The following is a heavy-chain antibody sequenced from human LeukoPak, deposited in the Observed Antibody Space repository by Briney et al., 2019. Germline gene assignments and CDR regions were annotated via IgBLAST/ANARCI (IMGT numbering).Heavy chain of an antibody. D-gene: IGHD3-22*01. V-gene: IGHV4-59*12. CDR3: ARATYSSPLGAEYFHH. J-gene: IGHJ1*01. CDR2: IYYSGST. Sequence: PGGSLRLSCAASGFTFSDYYMSWIRQPPGKELEYIGNIYYSGSTYYNPSLKSRVTISVDTSKNQFSLKVSSVTAADTAVYYCARATYSSPLGAEYFHHWGQGTLVTVSS. CDR1: GFTFSDYY.